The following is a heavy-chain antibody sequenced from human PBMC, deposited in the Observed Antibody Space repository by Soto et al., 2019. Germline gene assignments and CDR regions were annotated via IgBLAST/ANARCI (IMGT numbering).Heavy chain of an antibody. Sequence: QVQLVQSGAEVKKPGSSVKVSCKASGGTFSSYTISWVRQAPGQGLEWMGRIIPILGIANYEQKFQGRVTITADKSTSTAYIELSSLRSEDTAVYYCARSLGYSYVSGDYWGQGTLVTVSS. CDR3: ARSLGYSYVSGDY. V-gene: IGHV1-69*02. J-gene: IGHJ4*02. CDR2: IIPILGIA. D-gene: IGHD5-18*01. CDR1: GGTFSSYT.